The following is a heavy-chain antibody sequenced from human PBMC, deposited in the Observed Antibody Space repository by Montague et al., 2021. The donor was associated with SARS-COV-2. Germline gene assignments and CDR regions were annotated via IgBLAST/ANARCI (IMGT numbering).Heavy chain of an antibody. CDR2: ISYDGSNK. V-gene: IGHV3-30-3*01. D-gene: IGHD3-10*01. CDR1: GFTFSSCA. J-gene: IGHJ3*02. CDR3: ARAAQKQYVLLWFGELLHDAFDI. Sequence: SLRLSCAASGFTFSSCAMHWVRQAPGKGLEWVAVISYDGSNKYYADSVXGRFTISRDNSKNTLYLQMNSLRAEDTAVYYCARAAQKQYVLLWFGELLHDAFDIWGQGTMVTVSS.